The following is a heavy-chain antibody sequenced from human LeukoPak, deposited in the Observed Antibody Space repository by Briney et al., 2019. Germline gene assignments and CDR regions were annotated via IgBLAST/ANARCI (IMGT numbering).Heavy chain of an antibody. D-gene: IGHD2-2*01. Sequence: PGGSLRLSCAAATFTFGNYWMSWVRQAPGKGLGWVANIKEDGSVEYYVDSVKGRFTISRDNTTNSLYLQMNSLRAEDTAVYYCARDPSAWVYWGQGTLVTVSS. V-gene: IGHV3-7*01. CDR1: TFTFGNYW. J-gene: IGHJ4*02. CDR2: IKEDGSVE. CDR3: ARDPSAWVY.